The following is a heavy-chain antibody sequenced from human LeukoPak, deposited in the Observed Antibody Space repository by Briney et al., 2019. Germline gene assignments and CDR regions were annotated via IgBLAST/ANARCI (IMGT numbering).Heavy chain of an antibody. D-gene: IGHD3-10*01. Sequence: AGSLRLSCAASGFTFSTYTMNWVRQAPGKGLEWISYISSSSSAIYYADSVKGRFTISRDNAKNSLYLQMNSLRDEDTAVYYCARNYGSGRINDYWGQGTLVTVSS. J-gene: IGHJ4*02. CDR3: ARNYGSGRINDY. CDR1: GFTFSTYT. CDR2: ISSSSSAI. V-gene: IGHV3-48*02.